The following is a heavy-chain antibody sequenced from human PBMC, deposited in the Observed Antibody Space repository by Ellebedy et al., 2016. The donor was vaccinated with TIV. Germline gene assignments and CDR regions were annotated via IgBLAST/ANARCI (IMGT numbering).Heavy chain of an antibody. Sequence: ASVKVSCKASGYNFLNFGVSWVRQAPGQGLEFLGWISPYSGNTKYPQRLQGRVTMTEDTSTDTAYMELSSLRSEDTAVYYCATGGSHWGQGTLVTVSS. CDR3: ATGGSH. CDR2: ISPYSGNT. V-gene: IGHV1-18*01. CDR1: GYNFLNFG. J-gene: IGHJ4*02. D-gene: IGHD1-1*01.